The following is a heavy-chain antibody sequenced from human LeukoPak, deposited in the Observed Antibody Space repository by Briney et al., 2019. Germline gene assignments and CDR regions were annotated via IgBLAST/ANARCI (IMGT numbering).Heavy chain of an antibody. CDR2: INPNSGGT. D-gene: IGHD3-3*01. CDR3: ARGGDFWSGYLFYFDS. J-gene: IGHJ4*02. Sequence: ASVKVSXKASGYTFTCHYMHWVRQAPGQGLEGMGWINPNSGGTNYAQKFQGRVTMTRDTSISTAYMELSRLRSDDTAVYYCARGGDFWSGYLFYFDSWGQGNLVTVSS. V-gene: IGHV1-2*02. CDR1: GYTFTCHY.